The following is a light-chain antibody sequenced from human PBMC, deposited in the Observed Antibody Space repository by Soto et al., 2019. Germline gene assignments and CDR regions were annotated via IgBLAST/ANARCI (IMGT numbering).Light chain of an antibody. CDR3: QQYSGYSRT. CDR1: QSISSW. Sequence: DIQMTLSPSTLSASVRDRVTITCRASQSISSWLAWYQQKPGKAPNLLIYKASRLHSGVSSRFSGSESGTEFTLTISSLQPDDFASYFGQQYSGYSRTFSERTKVDVK. CDR2: KAS. V-gene: IGKV1-5*03. J-gene: IGKJ1*01.